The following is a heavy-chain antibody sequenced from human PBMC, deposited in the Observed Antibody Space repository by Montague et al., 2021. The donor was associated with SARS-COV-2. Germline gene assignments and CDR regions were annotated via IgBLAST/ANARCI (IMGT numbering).Heavy chain of an antibody. CDR2: TYHGGST. CDR1: GDSISSNNW. D-gene: IGHD6-19*01. J-gene: IGHJ6*02. CDR3: ARDLRQWLADYYYYGLDV. V-gene: IGHV4-4*02. Sequence: LSLTCAVSGDSISSNNWWNWVRQAPGKGLEWIGETYHGGSTNYNPSLKSRVTISVDKTKNQLYLKMGSVTAADTAVYYCARDLRQWLADYYYYGLDVWGQGTTVTVSS.